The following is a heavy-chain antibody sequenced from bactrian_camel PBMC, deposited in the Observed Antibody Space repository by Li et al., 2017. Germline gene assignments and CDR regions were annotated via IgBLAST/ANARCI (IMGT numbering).Heavy chain of an antibody. J-gene: IGHJ4*01. V-gene: IGHV3-2*01. CDR3: ATESYWQFLN. Sequence: HVQLVESGGGLVQPGGSLRLSCAASGITFNSYDMIWVRQAPGKGLEWVSSIDGVGSYTPYVDSVKGRFIISKDNAKNTIYLQMNSLKTEDTALYFCATESYWQFLNWGQGTQVTVS. D-gene: IGHD1*01. CDR2: IDGVGSYT. CDR1: GITFNSYD.